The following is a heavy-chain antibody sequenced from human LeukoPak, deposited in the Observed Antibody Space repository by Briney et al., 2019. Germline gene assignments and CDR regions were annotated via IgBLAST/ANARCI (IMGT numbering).Heavy chain of an antibody. CDR1: GGSISSSSYY. D-gene: IGHD3-22*01. V-gene: IGHV4-39*01. CDR3: ARPLGYDSSGYYPFGY. J-gene: IGHJ4*02. CDR2: IYYSGST. Sequence: SETLSLTCTVSGGSISSSSYYWGWIRQPPGKGLKWIGSIYYSGSTYHNPSLKSRVTISVDTSKNQFSLKLSSVTAADTAVYYCARPLGYDSSGYYPFGYWGQGTLVTVSS.